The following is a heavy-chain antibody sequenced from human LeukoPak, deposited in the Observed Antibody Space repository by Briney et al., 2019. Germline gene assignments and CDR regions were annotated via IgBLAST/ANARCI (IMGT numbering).Heavy chain of an antibody. Sequence: GGSLRLSCAASGFTFSSYSMNWVRQAPGKGLEWVSSISSSSSYIYYADSVKGRFTISRDNAKNSLYLQMNSLRAGDTAVYYCAREGYYYGSGSYPDAFDIWGQGTMVTVSS. V-gene: IGHV3-21*01. D-gene: IGHD3-10*01. J-gene: IGHJ3*02. CDR1: GFTFSSYS. CDR2: ISSSSSYI. CDR3: AREGYYYGSGSYPDAFDI.